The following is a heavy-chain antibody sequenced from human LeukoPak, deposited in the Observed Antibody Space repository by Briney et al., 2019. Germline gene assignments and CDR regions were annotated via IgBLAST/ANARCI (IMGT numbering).Heavy chain of an antibody. CDR3: AKQLGYCSDGSCYFPY. J-gene: IGHJ4*02. CDR1: GFIFTNLF. V-gene: IGHV3-23*01. D-gene: IGHD2-15*01. Sequence: GGSLRLSCAASGFIFTNLFMSWVRQAPGKGLEWVSAISNNGGYTYYADSVQGRFTISRDNSKSTLCLQMNSLRAEDTAVYYCAKQLGYCSDGSCYFPYWGQGTLVTVSS. CDR2: ISNNGGYT.